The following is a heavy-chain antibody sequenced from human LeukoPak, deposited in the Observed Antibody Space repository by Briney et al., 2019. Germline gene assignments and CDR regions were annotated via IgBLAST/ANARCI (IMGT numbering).Heavy chain of an antibody. Sequence: SETLSLTCTVSGDSISSSYWSWIRQPPGKRLEWVGYVHYTGKTNYNPSLNNRATISVDMSKNQFSLTLTSVTLADTAVYYCARGYYDRSGSSNPFDSWGQGTLVTVSS. D-gene: IGHD3-22*01. CDR2: VHYTGKT. J-gene: IGHJ4*02. CDR1: GDSISSSY. CDR3: ARGYYDRSGSSNPFDS. V-gene: IGHV4-59*01.